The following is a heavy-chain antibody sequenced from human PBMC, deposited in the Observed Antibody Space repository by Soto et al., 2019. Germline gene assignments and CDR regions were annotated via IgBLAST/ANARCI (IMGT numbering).Heavy chain of an antibody. V-gene: IGHV3-74*01. CDR1: GFTFSSYW. CDR2: IKGDGIST. Sequence: EVQLVESGGGLVQSGGSLRLSCAASGFTFSSYWMHWVRQAPGKGLVWVSRIKGDGISTNYADSVKGRFTISRDNAKDTVFLQMSGLSADDTAVYYCARGAMGNYYTDYWGQGTLVSVSS. CDR3: ARGAMGNYYTDY. J-gene: IGHJ4*02. D-gene: IGHD3-10*01.